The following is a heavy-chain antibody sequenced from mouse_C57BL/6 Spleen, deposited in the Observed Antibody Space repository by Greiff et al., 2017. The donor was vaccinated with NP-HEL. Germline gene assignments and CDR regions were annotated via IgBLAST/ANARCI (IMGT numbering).Heavy chain of an antibody. CDR2: INPGSGGT. Sequence: QVQLQQSGAELVRPGTSVKVSCKASGYAFTNYLIEWVKQRPGQGLEWIGVINPGSGGTNYNEKFKGKATLTADKSSSTAYMQLSSLTSEDSAVYFCARSVAYYSNYRYFDVWGTGTTVTVSS. D-gene: IGHD2-5*01. CDR1: GYAFTNYL. CDR3: ARSVAYYSNYRYFDV. V-gene: IGHV1-54*01. J-gene: IGHJ1*03.